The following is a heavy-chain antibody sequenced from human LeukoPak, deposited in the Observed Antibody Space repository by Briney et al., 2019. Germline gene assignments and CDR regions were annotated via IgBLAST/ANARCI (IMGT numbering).Heavy chain of an antibody. J-gene: IGHJ4*02. CDR1: GFTFSNYA. V-gene: IGHV3-23*01. Sequence: GGSLRLSCAASGFTFSNYAMTWVRQAPGKGPEWVSGISGSGGVTYYADSVKGRFTISRDNSKNTLYVQMDSLRVEDTAVYYCAKTSDISVRYYFDYWGQGTLVAVSS. CDR3: AKTSDISVRYYFDY. CDR2: ISGSGGVT. D-gene: IGHD3-22*01.